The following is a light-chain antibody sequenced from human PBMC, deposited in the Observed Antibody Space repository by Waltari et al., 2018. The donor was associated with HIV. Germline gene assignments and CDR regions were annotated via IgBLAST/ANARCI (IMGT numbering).Light chain of an antibody. CDR1: PPDIGGYDF. Sequence: QPALTQPASISGSPGPPIPTSCTATPPDIGGYDFVSWYQQYPGQAPKVIIYQVTHRPSGVSSRYSASQSGNAASLTLAQLQPADEADYCGTSTSYGFTAPRVFGGGTRVTVL. V-gene: IGLV2-14*03. CDR2: QVT. J-gene: IGLJ3*02. CDR3: TSTSYGFTAPRV.